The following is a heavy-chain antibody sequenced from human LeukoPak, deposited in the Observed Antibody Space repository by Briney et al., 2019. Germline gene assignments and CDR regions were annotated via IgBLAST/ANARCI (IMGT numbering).Heavy chain of an antibody. J-gene: IGHJ4*02. V-gene: IGHV3-7*03. D-gene: IGHD3-22*01. CDR3: AKGGAVVLTGFDS. Sequence: GGSLRLSCAASGFTFSKYAMTWVRQAPGKGLEWVANIKQDGSEKYYVDSVKGRFTISRDNAKNSLYLQMNSLRAEDTAAYYCAKGGAVVLTGFDSWGQGTLVSVSS. CDR2: IKQDGSEK. CDR1: GFTFSKYA.